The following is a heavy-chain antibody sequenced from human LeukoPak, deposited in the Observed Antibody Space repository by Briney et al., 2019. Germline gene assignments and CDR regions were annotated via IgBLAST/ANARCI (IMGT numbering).Heavy chain of an antibody. CDR1: GFTFSSYA. CDR2: ISYDGSNK. Sequence: PGRSLRLSCAASGFTFSSYAMYWVRLAPGKGLEWVAVISYDGSNKYYADSVKGRFTISRDNSKNTLYLQMNSLRAEDTAVYYCARDRDITARPYHFDYWGQGTLVTVSS. CDR3: ARDRDITARPYHFDY. J-gene: IGHJ4*02. V-gene: IGHV3-30-3*01. D-gene: IGHD6-6*01.